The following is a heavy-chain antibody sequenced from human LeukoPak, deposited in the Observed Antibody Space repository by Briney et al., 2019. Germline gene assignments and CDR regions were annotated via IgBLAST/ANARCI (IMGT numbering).Heavy chain of an antibody. J-gene: IGHJ5*02. Sequence: SETLSLTCAVYGGSFSGYYWSWIRQPPGKGLEWIGEINHSGSTNYNPSLKSRVTISVDTPKNQFSLKLSSVTAADTAVYYCARGVFPFRFLEWFKRNWFDLWGQGTLVTVSS. D-gene: IGHD3-3*01. V-gene: IGHV4-34*01. CDR2: INHSGST. CDR3: ARGVFPFRFLEWFKRNWFDL. CDR1: GGSFSGYY.